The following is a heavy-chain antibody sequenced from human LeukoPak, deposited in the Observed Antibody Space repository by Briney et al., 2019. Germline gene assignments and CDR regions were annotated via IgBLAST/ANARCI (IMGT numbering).Heavy chain of an antibody. Sequence: GGSLRLSCAASGFTFSSYDMNWVRQAPGKGLELVSFICSSGSTIYYADFVKGRFTISRDNSKNSLYLQMNSLRAEDTAVYYCATAFYDDSSGYPDAFDIWGQGTMVTVSS. D-gene: IGHD3-22*01. J-gene: IGHJ3*02. CDR1: GFTFSSYD. CDR2: ICSSGSTI. V-gene: IGHV3-48*03. CDR3: ATAFYDDSSGYPDAFDI.